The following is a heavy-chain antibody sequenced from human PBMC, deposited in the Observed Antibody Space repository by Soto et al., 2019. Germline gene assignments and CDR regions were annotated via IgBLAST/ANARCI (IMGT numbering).Heavy chain of an antibody. J-gene: IGHJ6*04. V-gene: IGHV2-5*02. CDR1: GFSLSTGGMG. D-gene: IGHD2-21*02. CDR3: VHSRCGGDCLQSYSSHYYYGMDV. Sequence: QITLKESGPTLVKPTQTLTLTCTFSGFSLSTGGMGVGWIRQPPGKALEWLALIYWDDDKRYSPSLKSRLTIAKDTYKNXVXLXIXXMDPVDTATYYCVHSRCGGDCLQSYSSHYYYGMDVWGKGTTVTVSS. CDR2: IYWDDDK.